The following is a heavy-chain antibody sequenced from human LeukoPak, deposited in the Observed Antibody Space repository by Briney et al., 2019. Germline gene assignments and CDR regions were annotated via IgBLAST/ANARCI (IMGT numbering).Heavy chain of an antibody. CDR2: ISYEDGSNK. V-gene: IGHV3-30*04. Sequence: PGRSLRLSCAASGFIFSSFALHWVRQAPGKGLEWVAVISYEDGSNKYYADSVKGRFTISRDNSKHTVYLQMNSLRTEDTAVYYCARESGGNTPYYFDYWGQGTLVTVSS. J-gene: IGHJ4*02. D-gene: IGHD2-2*02. CDR1: GFIFSSFA. CDR3: ARESGGNTPYYFDY.